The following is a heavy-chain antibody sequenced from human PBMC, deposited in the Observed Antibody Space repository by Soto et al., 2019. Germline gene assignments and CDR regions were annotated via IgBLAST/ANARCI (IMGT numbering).Heavy chain of an antibody. J-gene: IGHJ6*02. D-gene: IGHD3-9*01. V-gene: IGHV1-69*13. CDR2: ITPIFGTA. Sequence: SVKVSCKASGGTFSSYAISRVRQAPGQGLEWMGGITPIFGTANYAQKFQGRVTITADESTSTAYMELSSLRSEDTAVYYCAREYYDILTGSTYYYYGMDVWGQGTTVTVSS. CDR1: GGTFSSYA. CDR3: AREYYDILTGSTYYYYGMDV.